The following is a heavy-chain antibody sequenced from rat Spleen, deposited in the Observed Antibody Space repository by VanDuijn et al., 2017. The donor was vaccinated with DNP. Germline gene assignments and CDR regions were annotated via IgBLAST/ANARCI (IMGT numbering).Heavy chain of an antibody. V-gene: IGHV5-7*01. Sequence: EVQLVESGGGLVQPGRSLKLSCAASGFTFSNYYMAWVRQAPKKGLEWVATISYNGGTPYYRDSVKGRFTLARDNAQSTLYLQMDSLRSEDTATYYCARHRTISPYYYDMDAWGQGASVTVSS. J-gene: IGHJ4*01. CDR2: ISYNGGTP. CDR3: ARHRTISPYYYDMDA. CDR1: GFTFSNYY.